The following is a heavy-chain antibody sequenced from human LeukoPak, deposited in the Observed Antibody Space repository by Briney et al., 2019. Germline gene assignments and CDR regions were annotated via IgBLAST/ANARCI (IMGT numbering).Heavy chain of an antibody. V-gene: IGHV4-34*01. CDR2: INHSGST. J-gene: IGHJ4*02. D-gene: IGHD3-10*01. CDR3: ARDRLGEFDY. Sequence: SETLSLTCAVYGGSFSGYYWSWIRQPPGKGLEWIGEINHSGSTNYNPSLKSRVTISVDTSKNQFSLKLSSVTAADTAFYYCARDRLGEFDYWGQGTLVTVSS. CDR1: GGSFSGYY.